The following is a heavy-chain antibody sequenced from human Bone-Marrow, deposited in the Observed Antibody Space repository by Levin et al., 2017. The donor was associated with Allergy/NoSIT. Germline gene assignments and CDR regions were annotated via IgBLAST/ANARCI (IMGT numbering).Heavy chain of an antibody. D-gene: IGHD7-27*01. CDR2: INPDGSDT. Sequence: GGSLRLSCEASGFTFSNRWMYWVRQAPGKGLMWVSRINPDGSDTLYADSVKGRFTISRDNAKNTLYLQMNSLRVEDTAVYYCVSYNWGFSVDPWGQGTLVTVSS. CDR3: VSYNWGFSVDP. J-gene: IGHJ5*02. V-gene: IGHV3-74*01. CDR1: GFTFSNRW.